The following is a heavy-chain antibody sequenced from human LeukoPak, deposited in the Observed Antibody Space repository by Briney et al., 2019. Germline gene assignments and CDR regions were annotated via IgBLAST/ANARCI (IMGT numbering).Heavy chain of an antibody. CDR3: ARPRYLTYSSGDFDY. D-gene: IGHD6-19*01. V-gene: IGHV1-18*01. Sequence: GASVKVSCKASGYTFTSYGISWVRQAPGQGLEWMGWISAYNGNTNYAQKLQGRVTMTTDTSTSTAYMELRSLRSDDTAVYYCARPRYLTYSSGDFDYWGQGTLVTVFS. CDR1: GYTFTSYG. CDR2: ISAYNGNT. J-gene: IGHJ4*02.